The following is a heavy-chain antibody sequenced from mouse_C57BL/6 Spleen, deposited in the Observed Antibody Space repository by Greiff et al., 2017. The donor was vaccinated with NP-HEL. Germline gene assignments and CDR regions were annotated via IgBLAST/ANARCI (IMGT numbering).Heavy chain of an antibody. CDR3: ARSNPYYFDY. Sequence: EVQLVESGGGLVKPGGSLKLSCAASGFTFSDYGMHWVRQAPEKGLEWVAYISSGSSTIYYADTVKGRFTISRDNAKNTLFLQMTSLRSEDTAMYYCARSNPYYFDYWGQGTTLTGAS. D-gene: IGHD6-1*01. CDR2: ISSGSSTI. V-gene: IGHV5-17*01. J-gene: IGHJ2*01. CDR1: GFTFSDYG.